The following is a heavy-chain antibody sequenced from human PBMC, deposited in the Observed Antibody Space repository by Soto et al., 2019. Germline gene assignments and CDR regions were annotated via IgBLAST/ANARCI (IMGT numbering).Heavy chain of an antibody. D-gene: IGHD3-3*01. CDR2: MNPNSGNT. J-gene: IGHJ6*02. CDR1: GYTFTSYD. V-gene: IGHV1-8*01. Sequence: ASVKVSCKASGYTFTSYDINWVRQATGQGLEWMGWMNPNSGNTGYTQKFQGRVTMTRNTSISTAYMELSSLRSEDTAVYYCARGNSALANLYYDFWSGYYNPSYYYYGMDVWGQGTTVTVSS. CDR3: ARGNSALANLYYDFWSGYYNPSYYYYGMDV.